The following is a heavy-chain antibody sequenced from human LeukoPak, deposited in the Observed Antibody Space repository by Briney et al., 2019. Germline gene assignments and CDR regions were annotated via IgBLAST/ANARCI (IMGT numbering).Heavy chain of an antibody. D-gene: IGHD6-13*01. CDR2: IKEDGTGK. V-gene: IGHV3-7*04. J-gene: IGHJ6*02. CDR3: AREIPQQLVAMDV. Sequence: GGSLRLSCAASGFTFSTYWMSWVRQAPGKGLEWLANIKEDGTGKNNVDSVKGRFTISRDNAKNSLYLQMNGLRAEDTAVYYCAREIPQQLVAMDVWGQGTTVTVSS. CDR1: GFTFSTYW.